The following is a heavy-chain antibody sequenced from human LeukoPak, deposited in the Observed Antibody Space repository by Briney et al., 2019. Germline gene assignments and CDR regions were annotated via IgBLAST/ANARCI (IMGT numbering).Heavy chain of an antibody. CDR3: ARTMTTMTTHGELDF. J-gene: IGHJ4*02. V-gene: IGHV1-18*01. D-gene: IGHD4-11*01. CDR2: ISAYTGNS. Sequence: ASGKVSCKASGYTFSSYVLTWVRQAPGQGLVWMGRISAYTGNSNYAHKFQDRVTMATDTSTSTAYMELRNLTSDDTAVYYCARTMTTMTTHGELDFWGQGTLVTVSS. CDR1: GYTFSSYV.